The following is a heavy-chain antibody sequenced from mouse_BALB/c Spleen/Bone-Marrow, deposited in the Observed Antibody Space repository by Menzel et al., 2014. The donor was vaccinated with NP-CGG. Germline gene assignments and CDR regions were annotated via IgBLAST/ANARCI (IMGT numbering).Heavy chain of an antibody. CDR3: TRRPLESNSYFDY. J-gene: IGHJ2*01. Sequence: DVKLQESGGDLVKPGGSLKLSCAASGFTFSSYGMSWVRQTPDKRLEWVATISSGSSYTYYPDSVKGRFTISRDNAKNTLYLQMSSLKSEDTAKYYCTRRPLESNSYFDYWGQGTTLTVSS. V-gene: IGHV5-6*02. CDR2: ISSGSSYT. CDR1: GFTFSSYG. D-gene: IGHD2-5*01.